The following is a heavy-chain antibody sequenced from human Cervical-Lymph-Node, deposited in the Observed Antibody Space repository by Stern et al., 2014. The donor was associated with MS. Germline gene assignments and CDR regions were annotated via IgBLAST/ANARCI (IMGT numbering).Heavy chain of an antibody. J-gene: IGHJ3*02. V-gene: IGHV1-18*01. Sequence: QVQLVQSGAEVKKPGASVKVSCKASGYTFNIYGFSWVRQAPGQGLEWTGWITAYNGNTTYTQNLQGRVTVTADTATSTVYMELRRLRSDDTAVYYCARSRLRYDDWPPGAFDIWGQGTLLTVSS. CDR2: ITAYNGNT. CDR1: GYTFNIYG. CDR3: ARSRLRYDDWPPGAFDI. D-gene: IGHD3-9*01.